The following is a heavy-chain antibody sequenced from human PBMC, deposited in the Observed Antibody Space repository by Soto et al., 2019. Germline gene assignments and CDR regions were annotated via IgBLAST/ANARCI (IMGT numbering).Heavy chain of an antibody. CDR1: GFTLTSYW. V-gene: IGHV3-7*01. D-gene: IGHD6-6*01. CDR2: INQDGSDT. CDR3: ATVGSRSADIWFDP. J-gene: IGHJ5*02. Sequence: ESGGGLVQPGGSLRLSCVASGFTLTSYWMTWVRQAPGKGLEWVATINQDGSDTYYVDSVKGRFTISRDNAKNSVYLQMNSLRIEDTAVYYCATVGSRSADIWFDPWGQGTLVTVSS.